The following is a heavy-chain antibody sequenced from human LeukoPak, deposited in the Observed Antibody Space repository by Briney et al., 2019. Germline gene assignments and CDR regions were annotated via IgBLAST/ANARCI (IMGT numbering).Heavy chain of an antibody. D-gene: IGHD6-19*01. J-gene: IGHJ6*02. CDR1: GFTFSSYS. CDR3: AREYSSGWYDDARGYYYYGMDV. V-gene: IGHV3-21*01. CDR2: ISSSSTYI. Sequence: GGSLRLSCAASGFTFSSYSMNWVRQAPGERPEWVSSISSSSTYIYYADSVKGRFTISRDDAKNSLFLQMNSLRAEDTAVYYCAREYSSGWYDDARGYYYYGMDVWGQGTTVTVSS.